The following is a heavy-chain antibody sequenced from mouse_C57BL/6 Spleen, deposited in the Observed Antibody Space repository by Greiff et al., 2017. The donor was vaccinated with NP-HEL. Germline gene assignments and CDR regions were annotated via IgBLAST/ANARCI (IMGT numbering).Heavy chain of an antibody. CDR3: ARGAVVAHYYAMDY. CDR1: GFTFSDYG. Sequence: EVHLVESGGGLVKPGGSLKLSCAASGFTFSDYGMHWVRQAPEKGLEWVAYISSGSSTIYYADTVKGRFTISRDNATNTLFLQMTSLRSEDTAMYYCARGAVVAHYYAMDYWGQGTSVTVSS. D-gene: IGHD1-1*01. J-gene: IGHJ4*01. CDR2: ISSGSSTI. V-gene: IGHV5-17*01.